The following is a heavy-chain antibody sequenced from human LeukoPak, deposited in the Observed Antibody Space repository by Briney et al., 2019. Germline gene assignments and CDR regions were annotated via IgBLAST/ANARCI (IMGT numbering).Heavy chain of an antibody. CDR2: ISGSGGST. CDR1: GFTFSSYA. V-gene: IGHV3-23*01. D-gene: IGHD6-19*01. CDR3: AKSNSGWYYYYGMDV. J-gene: IGHJ6*02. Sequence: GASLRLSCAASGFTFSSYAMSWARQAPGKGLEWVSAISGSGGSTYYADSVKGRFTISRDNSKNTLYLQMNSLRAEDTAVYYCAKSNSGWYYYYGMDVWGQGTTVTVSS.